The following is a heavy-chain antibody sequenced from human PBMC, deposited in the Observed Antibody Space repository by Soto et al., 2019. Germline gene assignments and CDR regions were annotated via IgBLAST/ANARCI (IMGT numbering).Heavy chain of an antibody. J-gene: IGHJ6*02. Sequence: QLQLQESGPGLVKPSDTLSLTCTVSGVSISSSSYYWGWIRQPPGKGLEWIGSIYYSGSTYYNPSLKSRVTTAVATSKNQFSLGLAAVAAADTAVYYCAISDPPRSGLPPYDYYSGVDVGGQWTAVTVSS. CDR3: AISDPPRSGLPPYDYYSGVDV. CDR1: GVSISSSSYY. V-gene: IGHV4-39*01. D-gene: IGHD1-26*01. CDR2: IYYSGST.